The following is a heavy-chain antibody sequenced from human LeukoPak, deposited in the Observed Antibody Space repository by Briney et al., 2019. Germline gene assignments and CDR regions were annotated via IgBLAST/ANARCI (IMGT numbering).Heavy chain of an antibody. CDR2: ILYSDST. Sequence: PSETLSLTCTASGGFLGSYYWSWVRQSPGKALEWIGFILYSDSTNYNPSLKSRVSLSVDTSKRQIFLRLTSVSAADTAVYYCARHQMAGYSSSCNDHWGQGILVTVSS. J-gene: IGHJ5*02. D-gene: IGHD6-13*01. CDR1: GGFLGSYY. CDR3: ARHQMAGYSSSCNDH. V-gene: IGHV4-59*08.